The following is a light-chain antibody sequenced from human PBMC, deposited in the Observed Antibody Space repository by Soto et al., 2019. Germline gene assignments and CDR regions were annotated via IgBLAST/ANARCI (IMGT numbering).Light chain of an antibody. Sequence: DIQMTQSPSTLSASVGDRVTITCRASQNIRYFLAWYQQKSGKAPKILIWNASTLESGVPSKFSGSGSGTEFTLTISSLQPDDFATYYCQQYNGYSSWSFGKGTQVEIK. V-gene: IGKV1-5*01. CDR1: QNIRYF. CDR2: NAS. CDR3: QQYNGYSSWS. J-gene: IGKJ1*01.